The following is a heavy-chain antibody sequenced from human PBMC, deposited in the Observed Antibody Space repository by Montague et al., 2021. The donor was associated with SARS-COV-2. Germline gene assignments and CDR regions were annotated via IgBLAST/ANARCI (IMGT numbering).Heavy chain of an antibody. D-gene: IGHD6-13*01. Sequence: SLRLSCAASGFSFSSYAMHWVRQAPGKGLVWVAVITYDGSSTYYADSVKGRFTISRDNSKNTLYLQMNSLRAEDTAVYYCAREQPLYDAFDIWGQGTMVTVSS. J-gene: IGHJ3*02. CDR2: ITYDGSST. V-gene: IGHV3-30-3*01. CDR3: AREQPLYDAFDI. CDR1: GFSFSSYA.